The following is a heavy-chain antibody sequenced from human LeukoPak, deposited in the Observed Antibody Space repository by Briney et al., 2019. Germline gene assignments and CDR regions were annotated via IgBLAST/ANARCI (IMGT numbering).Heavy chain of an antibody. CDR2: ISDDGRNK. J-gene: IGHJ4*02. D-gene: IGHD6-13*01. Sequence: GGSLRLSCAASGFTFSSYAMHWVRQAPGKGLEWVAVISDDGRNKYYADSVKGRFTISRDNSKNTLYLQMNSLRAEDTAVYYCAIAAAGTGDYWGQGTLVTVSS. CDR3: AIAAAGTGDY. V-gene: IGHV3-30*04. CDR1: GFTFSSYA.